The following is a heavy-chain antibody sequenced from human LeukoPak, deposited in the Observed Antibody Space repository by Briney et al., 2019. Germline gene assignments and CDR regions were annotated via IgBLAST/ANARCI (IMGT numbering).Heavy chain of an antibody. J-gene: IGHJ4*02. CDR3: ATRNLYYDFDY. CDR2: IYSGGST. V-gene: IGHV3-66*01. CDR1: GFTVSSNY. D-gene: IGHD3-3*01. Sequence: GGSLRLSCAASGFTVSSNYMSWVRQAPGKGLEWVSVIYSGGSTYYADSVKGRFTISRDNSKNTLYLQMNSLRAEDTAVYYCATRNLYYDFDYRGQGTLVTVSS.